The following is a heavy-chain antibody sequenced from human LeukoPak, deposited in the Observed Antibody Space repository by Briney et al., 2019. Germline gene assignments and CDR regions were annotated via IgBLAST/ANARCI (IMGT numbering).Heavy chain of an antibody. V-gene: IGHV1-46*01. J-gene: IGHJ4*02. D-gene: IGHD2-21*02. CDR1: GYTFIGYY. CDR3: ARAASRVVVTATIDY. CDR2: INPSGGST. Sequence: GASVKVSCKASGYTFIGYYMQWVRQAPGQGLEWMVIINPSGGSTSYAQKFQGRVTMTRDTSTSTVYMELSSLRSEDTAVYYCARAASRVVVTATIDYWGQGTLVTVSS.